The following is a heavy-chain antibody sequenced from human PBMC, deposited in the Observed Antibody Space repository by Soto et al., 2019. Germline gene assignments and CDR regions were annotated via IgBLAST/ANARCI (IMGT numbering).Heavy chain of an antibody. Sequence: QVQLLQSGAEVRKPGSSVKVSCKASGGTLGSYAITWVRQAPGQGFEWMGGFIPIFGITNYAQRFEDRLTITADESTSTGYMELSSLTYDDTAVYYCVPLQPSTIRGRPGMDVWGQGTTITFSS. CDR2: FIPIFGIT. CDR3: VPLQPSTIRGRPGMDV. V-gene: IGHV1-69*01. D-gene: IGHD4-4*01. J-gene: IGHJ6*02. CDR1: GGTLGSYA.